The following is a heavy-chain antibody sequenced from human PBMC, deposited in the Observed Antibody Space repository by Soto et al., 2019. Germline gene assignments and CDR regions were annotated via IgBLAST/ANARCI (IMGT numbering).Heavy chain of an antibody. Sequence: QVQLQESGPGLVKPSETLSLTCTVSGGSISGGVHSWSWIRQPPGKGLEWIGPIFDSGSIYYNPSLKGRLTISVDTSKNQFALRLSSVTAADTAVYYWAREIMPLTNDWYFDLWGRGALVTVSS. CDR3: AREIMPLTNDWYFDL. CDR1: GGSISGGVHS. J-gene: IGHJ2*01. D-gene: IGHD2-8*01. CDR2: IFDSGSI. V-gene: IGHV4-30-4*01.